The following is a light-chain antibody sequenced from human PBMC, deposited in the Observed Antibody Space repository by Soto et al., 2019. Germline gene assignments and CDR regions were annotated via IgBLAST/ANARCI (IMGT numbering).Light chain of an antibody. CDR2: DAS. Sequence: EIVMTQSPATLSVSPGEGATLSCKASQNVYNNLAWYQQRPGQPPRLLIYDASTRATGISARFSSSGYGTEFTLTISSLQSEDVAVYFCQQCRNWPLTFGGGTKVEIK. CDR3: QQCRNWPLT. J-gene: IGKJ4*01. CDR1: QNVYNN. V-gene: IGKV3-15*01.